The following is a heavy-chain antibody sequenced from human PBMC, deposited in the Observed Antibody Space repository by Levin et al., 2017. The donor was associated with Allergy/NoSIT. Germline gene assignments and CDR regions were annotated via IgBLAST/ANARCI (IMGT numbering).Heavy chain of an antibody. CDR3: AKVLTSGSYYYFDF. D-gene: IGHD3-22*01. J-gene: IGHJ4*02. V-gene: IGHV3-23*01. CDR1: GFTFSNYA. Sequence: LAGGSLRLSCAASGFTFSNYAMSWVRQAPGEGLEWVSSIRNSGTDTYYPDSVRGRFSISRDNSKDTLYLQMNSLRADDTAVYYCAKVLTSGSYYYFDFWGQGTLVTVSS. CDR2: IRNSGTDT.